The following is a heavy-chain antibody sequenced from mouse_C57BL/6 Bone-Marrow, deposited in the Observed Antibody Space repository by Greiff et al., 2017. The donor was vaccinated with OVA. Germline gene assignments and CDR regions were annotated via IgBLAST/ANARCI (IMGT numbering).Heavy chain of an antibody. V-gene: IGHV10-1*01. CDR1: GFSFNTYA. Sequence: EVMLVESGGGLVQPKGSLKLSCAASGFSFNTYAMNWVRQAPGKGLEWVARIRSKSNNYATYYADSVKDRFTISRDDSESMLYLQMNNLKTEDTAMYYCVRRGIYYYGSSPYYYAMDCWGQGTSVTVSS. D-gene: IGHD1-1*01. CDR2: IRSKSNNYAT. CDR3: VRRGIYYYGSSPYYYAMDC. J-gene: IGHJ4*01.